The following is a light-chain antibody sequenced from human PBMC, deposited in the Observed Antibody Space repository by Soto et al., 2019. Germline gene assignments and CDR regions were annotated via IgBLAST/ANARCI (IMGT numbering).Light chain of an antibody. Sequence: EIVLTQSPDTLSLSPGERATLSCRASQSISSSYLAWYQQKPGQAPRLLIYGAFSRATGIPDRLSGSGSGTDFTLTISRLEPEDFALYFCQQFGSLVTFGGGTKVEIK. J-gene: IGKJ4*01. V-gene: IGKV3-20*01. CDR2: GAF. CDR3: QQFGSLVT. CDR1: QSISSSY.